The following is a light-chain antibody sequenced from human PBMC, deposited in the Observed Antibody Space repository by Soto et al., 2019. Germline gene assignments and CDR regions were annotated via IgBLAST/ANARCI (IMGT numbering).Light chain of an antibody. V-gene: IGKV3-20*01. CDR1: QSVSSAY. CDR2: GAS. CDR3: QQSGSSFYT. J-gene: IGKJ2*01. Sequence: EIVLTQSPGTLSLSPGERVTLSCRASQSVSSAYLAWYQQIPGQAPRLLIYGASSRATGIPDRFSGSGSGTDFTLTISGVEPEDCAVYYCQQSGSSFYTFGRGTKLEIK.